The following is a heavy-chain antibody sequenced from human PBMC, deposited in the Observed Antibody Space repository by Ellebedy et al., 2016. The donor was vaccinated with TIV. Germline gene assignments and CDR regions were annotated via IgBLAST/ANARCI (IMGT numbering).Heavy chain of an antibody. D-gene: IGHD6-6*01. CDR3: AKDESSISDS. CDR1: GYTFTSYY. CDR2: INPSDGFT. V-gene: IGHV1-46*01. J-gene: IGHJ4*02. Sequence: AASVKVSCKASGYTFTSYYIHWVRQAPGQGLQWMGIINPSDGFTSYAQKFQGRVTMTRDTSTSTVYMELSSLRSEDTAVYYCAKDESSISDSWGQGTLVTVSS.